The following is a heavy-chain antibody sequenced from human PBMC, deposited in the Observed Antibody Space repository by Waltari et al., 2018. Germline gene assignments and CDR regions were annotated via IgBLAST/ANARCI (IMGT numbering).Heavy chain of an antibody. D-gene: IGHD3-3*01. J-gene: IGHJ6*03. CDR1: GGSISSYY. CDR2: IYTSGST. CDR3: ARDGRFPYYYYYMDV. V-gene: IGHV4-4*07. Sequence: QVQLQESGPGLVKPSETLSLTCTVSGGSISSYYWSWLRQPAGKGLEWIGRIYTSGSTNYNPSLKSRVTMSVDTSKNQFSLKLSSVTAADTAVYYCARDGRFPYYYYYMDVWGKGTTVTISS.